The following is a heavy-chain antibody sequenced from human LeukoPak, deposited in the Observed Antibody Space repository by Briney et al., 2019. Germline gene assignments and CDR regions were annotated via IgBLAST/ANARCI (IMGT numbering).Heavy chain of an antibody. CDR1: GGSISTYYW. CDR2: IYWDDDK. CDR3: AHRQGAAGFDY. D-gene: IGHD1-26*01. V-gene: IGHV2-5*08. J-gene: IGHJ4*02. Sequence: TLSLTCTVSGGSISTYYWSWIRQPPGKALEWLALIYWDDDKRYSPSLKSRLTITKDTSKNQVVLTMTNMDPVDTATYYCAHRQGAAGFDYWGQGTLVTVSS.